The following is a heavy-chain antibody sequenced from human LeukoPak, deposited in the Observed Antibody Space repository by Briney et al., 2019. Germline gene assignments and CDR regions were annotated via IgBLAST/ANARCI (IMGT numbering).Heavy chain of an antibody. D-gene: IGHD5-12*01. V-gene: IGHV3-9*01. CDR3: AKASLVADYYYYYGMDV. Sequence: GGSLRLSCAASGFTFDDYAMHWVRQAPGKGLEWVSGISWNSGSIGYADSVKGRFTISRDNAKNSLYLQMNSLRAEDTALYYCAKASLVADYYYYYGMDVWGQGTTVTVSS. J-gene: IGHJ6*02. CDR2: ISWNSGSI. CDR1: GFTFDDYA.